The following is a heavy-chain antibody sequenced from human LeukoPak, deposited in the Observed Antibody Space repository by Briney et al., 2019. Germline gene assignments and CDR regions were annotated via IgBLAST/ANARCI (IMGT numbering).Heavy chain of an antibody. Sequence: SETLSLTCIVSGGSINSGVYYWSWIRQPPGKGLEWIGYVYHSGATTCNPSLKSRLTISVDTSKNQFSLNLNSVTAADTAVYYCARGFGAGNYYYGWFDPWGQGTLVSVSS. CDR3: ARGFGAGNYYYGWFDP. CDR1: GGSINSGVYY. CDR2: VYHSGAT. J-gene: IGHJ5*02. D-gene: IGHD3-10*01. V-gene: IGHV4-30-2*05.